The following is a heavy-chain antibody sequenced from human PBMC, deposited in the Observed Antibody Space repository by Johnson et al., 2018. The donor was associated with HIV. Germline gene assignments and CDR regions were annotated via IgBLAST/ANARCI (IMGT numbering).Heavy chain of an antibody. CDR3: ALGGIAAREEDAFDI. CDR2: IYSGDSA. CDR1: GFTFSSYG. D-gene: IGHD6-6*01. Sequence: VQLVESVGDLVKPGGSLRLSCAASGFTFSSYGMHWVRQAPGKGLEWVSVIYSGDSAYYTHSVTGRFTISRDNSKNTLYLQMNSLSAEDTAVYYFALGGIAAREEDAFDIWGQGTMVTVSS. V-gene: IGHV3-NL1*01. J-gene: IGHJ3*02.